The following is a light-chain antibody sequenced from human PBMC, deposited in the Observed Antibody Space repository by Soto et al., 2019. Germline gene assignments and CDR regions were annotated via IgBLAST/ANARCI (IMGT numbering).Light chain of an antibody. V-gene: IGKV3-11*01. CDR3: QQYNSYPLT. CDR2: DAF. CDR1: QSVSNF. J-gene: IGKJ5*01. Sequence: LTQSPSSLSLSPGERATLSCRASQSVSNFLAWYQQKPGQAPRLLISDAFNRATGIPARFSGSGSGTDFTLTISRLEPEDFATYYCQQYNSYPLTFGQGTRLEIK.